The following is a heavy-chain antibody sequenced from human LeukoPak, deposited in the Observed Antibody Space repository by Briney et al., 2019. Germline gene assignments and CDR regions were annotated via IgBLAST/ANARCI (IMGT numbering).Heavy chain of an antibody. Sequence: GGSLRLSCAASGFTFSSYIMNWVRQAPGKGLEWVSSISSSSSYIYYADSVKGRFTISRDNAKNSLYLQMNSLRAEDTAVYYCARVRAAALDYWGQGTLVTVSS. V-gene: IGHV3-21*01. CDR3: ARVRAAALDY. CDR1: GFTFSSYI. D-gene: IGHD6-13*01. J-gene: IGHJ4*02. CDR2: ISSSSSYI.